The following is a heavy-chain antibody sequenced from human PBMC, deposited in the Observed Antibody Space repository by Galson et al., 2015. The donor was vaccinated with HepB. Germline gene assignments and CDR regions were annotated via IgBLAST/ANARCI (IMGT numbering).Heavy chain of an antibody. J-gene: IGHJ4*02. CDR1: GFFFSDYY. CDR2: IGSGGSTI. CDR3: ARDYSSRWFYLDY. Sequence: SLRLSCAASGFFFSDYYMTWIRQAPGKGLEWVPYIGSGGSTIYYAASVKGRFTVSRDNAKNSLFLQMNSLRAEDTAVYYCARDYSSRWFYLDYWGQGTLVTVSS. D-gene: IGHD6-13*01. V-gene: IGHV3-11*04.